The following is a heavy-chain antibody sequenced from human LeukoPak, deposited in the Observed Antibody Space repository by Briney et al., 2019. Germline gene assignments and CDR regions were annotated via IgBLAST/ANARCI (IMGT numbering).Heavy chain of an antibody. J-gene: IGHJ6*02. D-gene: IGHD2-15*01. CDR1: SGSFSGYY. CDR3: ARSPLNRYCSGGSCYRVAPAIYYYYYGMDV. CDR2: INHSGST. V-gene: IGHV4-34*01. Sequence: SETLSLTCAVYSGSFSGYYWSWIRQPPGKGLEWIGEINHSGSTNYNPSLKSRVTISVDTSKNQFSLKLSSVTAADTAVYHCARSPLNRYCSGGSCYRVAPAIYYYYYGMDVWGQGTTVTVSS.